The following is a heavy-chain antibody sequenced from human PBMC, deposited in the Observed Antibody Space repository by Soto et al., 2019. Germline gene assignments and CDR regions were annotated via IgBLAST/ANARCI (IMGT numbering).Heavy chain of an antibody. J-gene: IGHJ4*02. Sequence: SEILSLTCTVSGASMSSHYWTWLRQSPGKGLEWIGYISYSGSTYYNPSHKSRVTISADTSRNQFSLKLSAVISADTAVYYCARADPDASVGYWGQGTLVTVSS. CDR2: ISYSGST. CDR3: ARADPDASVGY. D-gene: IGHD3-16*01. CDR1: GASMSSHY. V-gene: IGHV4-59*11.